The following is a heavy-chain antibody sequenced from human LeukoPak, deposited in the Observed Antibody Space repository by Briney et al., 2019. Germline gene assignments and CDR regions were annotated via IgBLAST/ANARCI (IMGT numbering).Heavy chain of an antibody. CDR1: GYTFTSYD. V-gene: IGHV1-8*03. Sequence: ASVKVSCKASGYTFTSYDINWVRQATGQGREWMGWMNPNSGNTGYAQKFQGRVTITRNTSISKAYMEMSSLRSEDTAVYYCARGHSSSWYIPLYYYSYYMDVWGKGTTVTVSS. CDR2: MNPNSGNT. D-gene: IGHD6-13*01. J-gene: IGHJ6*03. CDR3: ARGHSSSWYIPLYYYSYYMDV.